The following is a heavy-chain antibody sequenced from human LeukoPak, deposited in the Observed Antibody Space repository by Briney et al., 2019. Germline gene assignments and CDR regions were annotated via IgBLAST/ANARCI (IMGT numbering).Heavy chain of an antibody. Sequence: SETLSLTCTVSGGSMSNYYWSWIRQPPGKGLEWIGYIYYSGSTNYNPSLKSRVTISVDTSKNRFSLKLRSVTAADTAVYYCARVCGGDCYPLGFDPWGQGTLVTVSS. J-gene: IGHJ5*02. D-gene: IGHD2-21*02. CDR2: IYYSGST. CDR1: GGSMSNYY. CDR3: ARVCGGDCYPLGFDP. V-gene: IGHV4-59*01.